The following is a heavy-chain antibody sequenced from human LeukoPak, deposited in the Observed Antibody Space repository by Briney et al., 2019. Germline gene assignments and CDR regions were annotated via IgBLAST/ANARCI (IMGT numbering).Heavy chain of an antibody. CDR2: IYYSGST. CDR1: GGSISSSSYY. J-gene: IGHJ3*02. D-gene: IGHD2-2*02. CDR3: ARDDIVVVPAAIYGDAFDI. Sequence: SETLSLTCTVSGGSISSSSYYWGWIRQPPGKGLEWIGSIYYSGSTYYNPSLKSRVTISVDTSKNQFSLKLSSVTAADTAVYYCARDDIVVVPAAIYGDAFDIWGQGTMVTVSS. V-gene: IGHV4-39*07.